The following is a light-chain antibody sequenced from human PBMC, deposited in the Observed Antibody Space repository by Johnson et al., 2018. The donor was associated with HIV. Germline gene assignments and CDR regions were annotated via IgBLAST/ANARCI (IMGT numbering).Light chain of an antibody. CDR1: SCDIGNNY. V-gene: IGLV1-51*01. CDR2: DNK. Sequence: QSVLTQPPSVSAAPGQKVSISCSGNSCDIGNNYVSSHQQLPGTAPKLLIYDNKKRPSGIPDRISGSKSGTSATLGITGLQTGDDADYYCGTWDSRLSAGHVFGTGTKVTVL. J-gene: IGLJ1*01. CDR3: GTWDSRLSAGHV.